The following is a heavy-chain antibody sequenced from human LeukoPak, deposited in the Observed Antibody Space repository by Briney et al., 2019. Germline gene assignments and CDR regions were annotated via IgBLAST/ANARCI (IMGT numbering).Heavy chain of an antibody. D-gene: IGHD3-3*01. J-gene: IGHJ3*02. V-gene: IGHV3-74*01. CDR3: ARVMSGYYVVLDI. CDR1: GLTFNNYW. CDR2: IRTDGLET. Sequence: TGGSLRLSCEASGLTFNNYWMHWARQAPGKGLVWVSRIRTDGLETSYADSVKGRFTVSRDNAKNTLYLQMNSLRAEDTAVYYCARVMSGYYVVLDIWGQGTMVTVSS.